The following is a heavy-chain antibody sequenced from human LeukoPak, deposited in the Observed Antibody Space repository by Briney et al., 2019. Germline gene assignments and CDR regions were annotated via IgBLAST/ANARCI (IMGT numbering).Heavy chain of an antibody. CDR2: INAGNGNT. Sequence: GASLKVSCKVPGYTFTSYAVHWVRQAPGQRLEWMGWINAGNGNTKYSQNFQGRVTITRDTSASTAYMELSSLRSEDTAVYYCATGSRLDYWGQGTLVTVSS. CDR3: ATGSRLDY. J-gene: IGHJ4*02. D-gene: IGHD2-15*01. V-gene: IGHV1-3*01. CDR1: GYTFTSYA.